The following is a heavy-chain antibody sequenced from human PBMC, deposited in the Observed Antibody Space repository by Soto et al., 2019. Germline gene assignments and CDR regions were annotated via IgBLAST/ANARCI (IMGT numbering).Heavy chain of an antibody. V-gene: IGHV1-18*01. CDR3: ARDEEYYGSGRYAFDI. Sequence: ASVKVSCKASCYTFTSYGISWVRQAPGQGLEWMGWISAYNGNKNYAQKLQGRVTMTTDTSTSTAYMELRSLRSDDTAVYYCARDEEYYGSGRYAFDIWGQGTMVTVSS. CDR1: CYTFTSYG. D-gene: IGHD3-10*01. J-gene: IGHJ3*02. CDR2: ISAYNGNK.